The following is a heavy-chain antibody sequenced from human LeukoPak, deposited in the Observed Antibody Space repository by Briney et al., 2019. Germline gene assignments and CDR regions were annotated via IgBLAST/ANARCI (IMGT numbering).Heavy chain of an antibody. CDR3: ASVTISEGLIYDY. CDR2: INHSGST. J-gene: IGHJ4*02. D-gene: IGHD2-2*01. Sequence: SETLSLTCTVSGGSISSGGYYWSWIRQPPGKGLEWIGEINHSGSTNYNPSLKSRVTISVDTSKNQFSLKLSSVTAADTAVYYCASVTISEGLIYDYWGQGTLVTVSS. CDR1: GGSISSGGYY. V-gene: IGHV4-39*07.